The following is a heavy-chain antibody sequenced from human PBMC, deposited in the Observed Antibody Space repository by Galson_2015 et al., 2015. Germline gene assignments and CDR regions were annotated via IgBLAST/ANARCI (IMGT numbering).Heavy chain of an antibody. CDR3: ARSFYDLRSGRYPDPRDHHLDY. J-gene: IGHJ4*02. CDR1: GFTLSTYR. V-gene: IGHV3-48*02. D-gene: IGHD3-3*01. Sequence: SLRLSCAASGFTLSTYRMNWVRQAPGRGPEWIAYIDASRYTVYYADSVKGRFTISRDNAKSSLSLQMNNLRDEDTARYYCARSFYDLRSGRYPDPRDHHLDYWGQGALVTVSS. CDR2: IDASRYTV.